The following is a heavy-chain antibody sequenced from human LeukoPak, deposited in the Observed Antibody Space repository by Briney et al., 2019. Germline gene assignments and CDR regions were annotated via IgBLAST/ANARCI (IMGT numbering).Heavy chain of an antibody. V-gene: IGHV1-2*02. J-gene: IGHJ4*02. CDR1: GYTFTGYY. CDR2: INPNSGGT. Sequence: GASVKVSCKASGYTFTGYYMHWVRQAPGQGLEWMGWINPNSGGTNYAQKFQGRVTMTRDTSISTAYMELSRLRSDDTAVYYCARHDYRDYIGYFDYWGQGTLVTVSS. D-gene: IGHD4-17*01. CDR3: ARHDYRDYIGYFDY.